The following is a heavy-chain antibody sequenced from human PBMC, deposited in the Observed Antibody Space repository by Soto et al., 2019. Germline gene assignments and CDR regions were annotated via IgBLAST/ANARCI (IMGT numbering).Heavy chain of an antibody. CDR2: INSDGSST. J-gene: IGHJ2*01. Sequence: VKLVESGGGLVQPGGSLRLSFAASGFTFSSYWMHWVRQAPGKGLVWVSRINSDGSSTSYADSVKGRFTISRDNAKNTLYLQMNSLRAEDTAVYYCARGGSLNWYFDLWGRGTLVTVSS. CDR3: ARGGSLNWYFDL. V-gene: IGHV3-74*01. D-gene: IGHD1-26*01. CDR1: GFTFSSYW.